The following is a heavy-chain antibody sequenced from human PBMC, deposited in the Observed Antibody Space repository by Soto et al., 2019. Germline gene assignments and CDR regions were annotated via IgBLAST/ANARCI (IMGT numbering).Heavy chain of an antibody. V-gene: IGHV1-69*13. D-gene: IGHD3-22*01. CDR1: LGPFSIYA. CDR2: IIPIFGTA. Sequence: GCLVRVAGNGSLGPFSIYAISWVRQAPGQWLELMGGIIPIFGTANYAQKFQGRVTITADESTSTAYMELSSLRSEDTAVYYCARGIPYDSSGYRYEYYFDYWGQGTLVTVSS. J-gene: IGHJ4*02. CDR3: ARGIPYDSSGYRYEYYFDY.